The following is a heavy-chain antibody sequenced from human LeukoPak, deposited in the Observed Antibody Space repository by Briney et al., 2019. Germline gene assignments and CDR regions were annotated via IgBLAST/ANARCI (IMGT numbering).Heavy chain of an antibody. CDR1: GFTVSSNY. Sequence: GGSLRLSCAASGFTVSSNYMSWVCQAPGKGLEWVSVIYSGGSTYYADSVKGRFTISRDNSKNTLYLQMNSLRAEDTAVYYCAKVPRGRSMDVWGQGTTVTVSS. V-gene: IGHV3-53*01. D-gene: IGHD3-10*01. CDR3: AKVPRGRSMDV. CDR2: IYSGGST. J-gene: IGHJ6*02.